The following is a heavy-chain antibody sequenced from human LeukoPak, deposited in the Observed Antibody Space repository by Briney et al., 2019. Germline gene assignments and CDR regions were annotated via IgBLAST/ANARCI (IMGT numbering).Heavy chain of an antibody. CDR2: IYYSERT. V-gene: IGHV4-39*01. J-gene: IGHJ5*02. CDR3: ARHFPHMDPSGWNQGWFDT. Sequence: SETLSLTCTVSDDFIRSNNYYWGWVRQPPGKGLEWIGSIYYSERTYHNPSLKSRVTISVDTSKNQFSLELSSVSAEDTAVYYRARHFPHMDPSGWNQGWFDTWGQGTLVTVSS. CDR1: DDFIRSNNYY. D-gene: IGHD6-19*01.